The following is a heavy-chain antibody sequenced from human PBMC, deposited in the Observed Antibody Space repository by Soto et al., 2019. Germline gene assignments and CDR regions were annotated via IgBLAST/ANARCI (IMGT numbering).Heavy chain of an antibody. CDR2: INSGSTT. D-gene: IGHD3-3*01. Sequence: GGSLRLSYAASGFTFSSYAMSWVRQAPGKGLEWVTAINSGSTTYYADSLKGRFTISRYKSKGPRYLQMNSLGAEETAVYYCAKDKDWIGDYGMDVWGKGTTFTVS. CDR1: GFTFSSYA. J-gene: IGHJ6*04. CDR3: AKDKDWIGDYGMDV. V-gene: IGHV3-23*01.